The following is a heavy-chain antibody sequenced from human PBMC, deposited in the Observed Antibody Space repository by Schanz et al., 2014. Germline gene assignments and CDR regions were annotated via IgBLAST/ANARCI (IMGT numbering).Heavy chain of an antibody. D-gene: IGHD6-13*01. Sequence: QVQLVESGGGVVQPGRSLRLSCAASGFTFSSYAMHWVRQAPGKGLEWVAVISYDGRNKYYADSVKGRFTVSRDNSKNTVYLQMNRLRAEDTAVYYCAREQIMAAAGLVDYWGHGTLVTVSS. V-gene: IGHV3-30-3*01. CDR1: GFTFSSYA. J-gene: IGHJ4*01. CDR2: ISYDGRNK. CDR3: AREQIMAAAGLVDY.